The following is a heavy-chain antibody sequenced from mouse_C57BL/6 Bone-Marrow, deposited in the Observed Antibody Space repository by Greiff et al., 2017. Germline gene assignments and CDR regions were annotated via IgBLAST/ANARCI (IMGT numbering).Heavy chain of an antibody. CDR1: GFTFSSYG. Sequence: EVNVVESGGDLVKPGGSLTLSCAASGFTFSSYGMSWVRQTPDKRLEWVATISSGGSYTYYPDSVKGRFTISRDNAKNTLYLQMSSLKSEDTAIYFYERDMTYYSNYHYYYAMDKWDQGNSVSVTA. D-gene: IGHD2-5*01. V-gene: IGHV5-6*01. CDR2: ISSGGSYT. J-gene: IGHJ4*01. CDR3: ERDMTYYSNYHYYYAMDK.